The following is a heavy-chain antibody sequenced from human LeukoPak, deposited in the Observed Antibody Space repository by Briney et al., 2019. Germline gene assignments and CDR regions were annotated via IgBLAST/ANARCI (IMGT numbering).Heavy chain of an antibody. J-gene: IGHJ4*02. CDR3: ARGRLGGRSGTDY. CDR2: ISYDGSNK. V-gene: IGHV3-30*03. Sequence: PGGSLRLSCAASGFTFSSYGMHWVRQAPGKGPEWVAVISYDGSNKYYADSVKGRFTISRDNSKNTLYLQMNSLRAEDTAVYYCARGRLGGRSGTDYWGQGTLVTVSS. CDR1: GFTFSSYG. D-gene: IGHD2-15*01.